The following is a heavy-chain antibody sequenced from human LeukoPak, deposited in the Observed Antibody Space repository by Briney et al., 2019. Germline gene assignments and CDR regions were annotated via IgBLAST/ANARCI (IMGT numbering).Heavy chain of an antibody. Sequence: QTLSLTCAISGDSVSSNSAAWNWIRQSPARGLEWLGRTYYGSKWYNDYAVSVKSRITINPDTSKNQFFLQLNSVTPEDTAVYYCARGDLSGFNWFDPWGQGTLVTVSS. D-gene: IGHD3-22*01. CDR1: GDSVSSNSAA. V-gene: IGHV6-1*01. J-gene: IGHJ5*02. CDR3: ARGDLSGFNWFDP. CDR2: TYYGSKWYN.